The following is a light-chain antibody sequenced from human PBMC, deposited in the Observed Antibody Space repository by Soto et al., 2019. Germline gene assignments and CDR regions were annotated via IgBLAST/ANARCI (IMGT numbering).Light chain of an antibody. Sequence: DIQMTQSPSTLSASVGDRVTLTCRASQSISNWLAWYQQKPGKAPKLLIYKTSNLDSGVPSRFSGSGSGTEFSLTISRLQHDDFATYYCQQYKSFSLTFGGGTRVEVK. CDR3: QQYKSFSLT. J-gene: IGKJ4*01. V-gene: IGKV1-5*03. CDR2: KTS. CDR1: QSISNW.